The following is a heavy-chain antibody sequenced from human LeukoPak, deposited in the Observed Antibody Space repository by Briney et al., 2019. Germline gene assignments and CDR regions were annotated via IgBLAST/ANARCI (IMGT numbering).Heavy chain of an antibody. D-gene: IGHD3-10*01. J-gene: IGHJ4*02. CDR2: INPNSGGT. V-gene: IGHV1-2*02. Sequence: GASVKVSCKASGYTFTGYYMHWVRQAPGQGLEWMGWINPNSGGTNYAQKFQGRVTMTRDTSISTAYMELSRLRSDDTAVYYCASLLYGSWSSPGDYWGQGTLVTVSS. CDR1: GYTFTGYY. CDR3: ASLLYGSWSSPGDY.